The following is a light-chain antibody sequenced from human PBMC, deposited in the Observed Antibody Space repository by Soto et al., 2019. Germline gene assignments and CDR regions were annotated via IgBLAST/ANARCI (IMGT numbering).Light chain of an antibody. CDR1: SSNIGAGYH. J-gene: IGLJ1*01. Sequence: QSVPTQPPSVSGAPGQRVTISCTGSSSNIGAGYHVHWYQQLPGTAPKLLIYANNNRPSGVPDRFSGSKSGTSASLAITGLQAEDEADYYCQSYDSSLSGYVFGTGTKVTVL. CDR3: QSYDSSLSGYV. CDR2: ANN. V-gene: IGLV1-40*01.